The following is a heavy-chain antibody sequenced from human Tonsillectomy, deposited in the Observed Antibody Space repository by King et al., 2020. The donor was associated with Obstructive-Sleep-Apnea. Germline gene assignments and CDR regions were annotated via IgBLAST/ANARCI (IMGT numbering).Heavy chain of an antibody. CDR3: ARGSWSSGWVDV. CDR1: GGSISSYY. CDR2: IYYSGST. Sequence: VQLQESGPGLVKPSETLSLTCTVSGGSISSYYWSWIRQPPGKGLEWIWYIYYSGSTNYNPSLKSRDTISVDTSKNQFSLKLSSVTAAATAVYYCARGSWSSGWVDVWGQGTTVTVSS. D-gene: IGHD6-13*01. V-gene: IGHV4-59*08. J-gene: IGHJ6*02.